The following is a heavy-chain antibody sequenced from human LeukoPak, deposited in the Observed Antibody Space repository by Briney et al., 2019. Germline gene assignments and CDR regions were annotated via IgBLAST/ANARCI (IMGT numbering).Heavy chain of an antibody. J-gene: IGHJ4*02. Sequence: ASVKVSCKASGGTFISYAISWVRQAPGQGLEWMGGIIPIFGTANYAQKFQGRVTITADESTSTSYMELSSLRSEDTAVYYCARAFRGYPGAHFDYWGQGTLVTVSS. CDR3: ARAFRGYPGAHFDY. CDR1: GGTFISYA. D-gene: IGHD5-12*01. CDR2: IIPIFGTA. V-gene: IGHV1-69*13.